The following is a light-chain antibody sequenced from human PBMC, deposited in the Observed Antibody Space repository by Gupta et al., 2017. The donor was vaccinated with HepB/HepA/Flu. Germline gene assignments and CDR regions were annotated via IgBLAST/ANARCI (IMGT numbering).Light chain of an antibody. J-gene: IGKJ1*01. CDR1: QSISTW. V-gene: IGKV1-5*03. Sequence: DIQMTQSPSTLSASIGDRVTITCRASQSISTWLAWYQQKPGRAPKLLIYKASSLEGGVPSRFSGSGSGTEFTLTISSLQPDDSATYYCQQYKSASILTFGQGTKVEIK. CDR3: QQYKSASILT. CDR2: KAS.